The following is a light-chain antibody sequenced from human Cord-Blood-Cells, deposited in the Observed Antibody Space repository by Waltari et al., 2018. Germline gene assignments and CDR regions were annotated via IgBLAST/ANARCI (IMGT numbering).Light chain of an antibody. CDR2: EVS. V-gene: IGLV2-14*01. J-gene: IGLJ1*01. Sequence: QSALTQPASVSGSPGQSITISCTGTTRYVRGYNYVSWYQQHPGKPTKLMIYEVSNRPSGVSNRFSGSKSGNTASLTISGLQAEDEADYYCSSYTSSSTLVFGTGTKVTVL. CDR1: TRYVRGYNY. CDR3: SSYTSSSTLV.